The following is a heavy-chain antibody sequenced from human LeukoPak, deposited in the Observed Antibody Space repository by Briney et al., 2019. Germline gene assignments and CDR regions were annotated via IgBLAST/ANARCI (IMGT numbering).Heavy chain of an antibody. Sequence: GGSLKLSCAASGFTFSSHEMNWVRQAPGKRLEWLSYISNSGGDINYADSVKGRFTISRDNAKNSLYLQMNSLRVEDTAVYYCARTLTTTYSWGQGTLVTVSS. V-gene: IGHV3-48*03. CDR2: ISNSGGDI. D-gene: IGHD4-17*01. J-gene: IGHJ4*02. CDR1: GFTFSSHE. CDR3: ARTLTTTYS.